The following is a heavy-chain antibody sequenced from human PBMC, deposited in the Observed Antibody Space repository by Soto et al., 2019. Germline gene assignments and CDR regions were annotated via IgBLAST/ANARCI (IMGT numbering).Heavy chain of an antibody. CDR1: GFTFSSYA. CDR2: ISGSGSST. V-gene: IGHV3-23*01. Sequence: EVQLLESGGGLVQPGGSLRLSCAASGFTFSSYAMSWVRQAPGKGLEWVSVISGSGSSTFYADSVKGRFTISRDNSKNTLYLQMNSLRAEDTAVYYCAKDRYSSGWMVLDYWGQGTLVTVSS. J-gene: IGHJ4*02. D-gene: IGHD6-19*01. CDR3: AKDRYSSGWMVLDY.